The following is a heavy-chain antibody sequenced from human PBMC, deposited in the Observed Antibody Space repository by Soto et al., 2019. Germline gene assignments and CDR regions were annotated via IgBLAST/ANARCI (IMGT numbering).Heavy chain of an antibody. J-gene: IGHJ5*02. V-gene: IGHV5-10-1*01. Sequence: GESLKISCKGSGYSFTSYWISWVRQMPGKGLEWMGRIDPSDSYTNYSPSFQGHVTISADKSISTAYLQWSSLKASDTAMYYCARHENYGDYQLEFAPWGQGTLVTVSS. CDR1: GYSFTSYW. D-gene: IGHD4-17*01. CDR3: ARHENYGDYQLEFAP. CDR2: IDPSDSYT.